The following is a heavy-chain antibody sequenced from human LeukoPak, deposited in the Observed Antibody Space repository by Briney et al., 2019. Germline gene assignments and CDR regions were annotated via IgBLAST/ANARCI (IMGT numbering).Heavy chain of an antibody. J-gene: IGHJ4*02. CDR3: ASSSCFVCSTTTCYLAY. Sequence: ASVKVSCKASGYTFTGYYMHWVRQAPGQGLEWMGWINPNSGGTKYAQKFQGRVTMTRDTSISTAYMELSRLRSDDTAVYYCASSSCFVCSTTTCYLAYWGQGTLVTVSS. CDR2: INPNSGGT. V-gene: IGHV1-2*02. D-gene: IGHD2-2*01. CDR1: GYTFTGYY.